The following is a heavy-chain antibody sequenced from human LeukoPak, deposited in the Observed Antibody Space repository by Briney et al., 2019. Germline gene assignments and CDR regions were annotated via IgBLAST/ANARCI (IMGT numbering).Heavy chain of an antibody. CDR1: GFTFGSYG. J-gene: IGHJ6*02. V-gene: IGHV3-30*18. Sequence: PGGSLRLSCAASGFTFGSYGMHWVRQAPGKGLEWVAVISYDGSNKYYADSVKGRFTISRDNSKNTLYLQMNSLRAEDTAVHYCAKEIAAAGTGYYYYGMDVWGQGTTVTVSS. D-gene: IGHD6-13*01. CDR3: AKEIAAAGTGYYYYGMDV. CDR2: ISYDGSNK.